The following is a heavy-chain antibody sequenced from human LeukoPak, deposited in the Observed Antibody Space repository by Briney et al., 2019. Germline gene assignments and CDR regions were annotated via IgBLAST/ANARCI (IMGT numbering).Heavy chain of an antibody. CDR1: GGSISSYY. J-gene: IGHJ3*02. CDR2: IYYSGST. V-gene: IGHV4-59*08. CDR3: ARGYSYGFRGVRAFDI. Sequence: SETLSLTCTVSGGSISSYYWSWIRQPPGKGLEWIGYIYYSGSTNYNPSLKSRVTISVDTSKNQFSLKLSSVTAVDTAVYYCARGYSYGFRGVRAFDIWGQGTMVTVSS. D-gene: IGHD5-18*01.